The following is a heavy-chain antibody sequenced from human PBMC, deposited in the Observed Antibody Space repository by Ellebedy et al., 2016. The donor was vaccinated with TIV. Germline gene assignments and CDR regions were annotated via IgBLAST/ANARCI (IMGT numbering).Heavy chain of an antibody. CDR1: GFTFSSYD. V-gene: IGHV3-13*01. Sequence: GGSLRLSCAASGFTFSSYDMHWVRQATGKGLEWVSAIGTAGDTYYPGSVKGRFTISRDNAKNTLYLQINSLRAEDTAIYYCVRGGLPAAGDYWGQGTLVTVSS. J-gene: IGHJ4*02. D-gene: IGHD6-13*01. CDR3: VRGGLPAAGDY. CDR2: IGTAGDT.